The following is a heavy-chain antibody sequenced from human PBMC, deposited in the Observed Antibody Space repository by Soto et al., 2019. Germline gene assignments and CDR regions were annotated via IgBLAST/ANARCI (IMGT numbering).Heavy chain of an antibody. Sequence: VTVSFHTSAGTFSTYTIYWVRQAPGQGLEWMGRIIPLFGTTKYAQNFQDRVTITAEESTSTTYMELSSLRAEDTAVYYCARRLDDRADEGFDVWGEGTAVTVSS. CDR2: IIPLFGTT. J-gene: IGHJ3*01. CDR3: ARRLDDRADEGFDV. CDR1: AGTFSTYT. D-gene: IGHD3-16*01. V-gene: IGHV1-69*13.